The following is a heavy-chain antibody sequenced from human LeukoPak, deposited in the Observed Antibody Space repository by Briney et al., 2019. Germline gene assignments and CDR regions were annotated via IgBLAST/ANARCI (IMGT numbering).Heavy chain of an antibody. J-gene: IGHJ4*02. CDR2: VSYTGTT. Sequence: PSETLSLTCTVSGGSISSSGYSWAWIWQPPGKGLEWIGSVSYTGTTYYNPSLRSLATISVDTSKNQFSLKLTSVTAADTALYFCARQVHRSSWYDYWGQGTLVTVSS. V-gene: IGHV4-39*01. D-gene: IGHD6-13*01. CDR3: ARQVHRSSWYDY. CDR1: GGSISSSGYS.